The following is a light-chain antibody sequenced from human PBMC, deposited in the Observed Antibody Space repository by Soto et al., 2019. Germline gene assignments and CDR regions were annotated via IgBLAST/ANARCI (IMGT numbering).Light chain of an antibody. CDR2: GAS. CDR1: QSVRSN. CDR3: QQYFNWPPIT. V-gene: IGKV3-15*01. Sequence: EIVMTQSPATLSVSPGERATLSCRASQSVRSNLAWYQQKPGQAPRLLIYGASTRATGIPARFSGSGSGTEFTLTISSLQSEDFAVYYCQQYFNWPPITFGQGTRLEIK. J-gene: IGKJ5*01.